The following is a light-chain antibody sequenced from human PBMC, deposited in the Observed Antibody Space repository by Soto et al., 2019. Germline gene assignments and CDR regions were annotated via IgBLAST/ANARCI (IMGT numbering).Light chain of an antibody. CDR2: AAS. J-gene: IGKJ2*01. CDR1: QSISSY. V-gene: IGKV1-39*01. CDR3: QQSYSTPYT. Sequence: DIQMTQSPSSLSASVGERVTITCRASQSISSYLNWYQQKPGKAPKLLIYAASSLQSGVPSRFSGSGSGTDFTLTISSLKPEDFATYYCQQSYSTPYTFVQGTKLEIK.